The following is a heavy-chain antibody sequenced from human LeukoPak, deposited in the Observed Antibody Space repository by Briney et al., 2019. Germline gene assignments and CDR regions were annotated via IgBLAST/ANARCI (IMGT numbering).Heavy chain of an antibody. CDR3: ARLRGGFWSGYFDY. V-gene: IGHV3-7*01. D-gene: IGHD3-3*01. Sequence: PGGSLRLSCAASGFTFSSYWMSWVRQAPGKGLEWVANIKQDGSEKYYVDSVKGRFTISRDNAKNSLYLQMNSLRAEDTAVYYCARLRGGFWSGYFDYWGQGTLVTVSS. CDR1: GFTFSSYW. J-gene: IGHJ4*02. CDR2: IKQDGSEK.